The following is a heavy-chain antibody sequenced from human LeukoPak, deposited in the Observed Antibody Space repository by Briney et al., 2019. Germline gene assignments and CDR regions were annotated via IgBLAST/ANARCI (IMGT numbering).Heavy chain of an antibody. D-gene: IGHD6-19*01. J-gene: IGHJ4*02. CDR2: ISYDGSNK. V-gene: IGHV3-30*18. CDR1: GFTFSSYG. CDR3: AKGSVEGYSSGWYDY. Sequence: VRSLRLSCAASGFTFSSYGMHWVRQAPGKGLEWVAVISYDGSNKYYADSVKGRFTISRDNSKNTLYLQMNSLRDEDTAVYYCAKGSVEGYSSGWYDYWGQGTLVTVSS.